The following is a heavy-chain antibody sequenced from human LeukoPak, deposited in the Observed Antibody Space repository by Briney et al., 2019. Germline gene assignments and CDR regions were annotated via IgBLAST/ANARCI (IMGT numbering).Heavy chain of an antibody. Sequence: SVKVSCKASGSTFSRSAISWVRQAPGQGLQWMGGVIPILGTTNCAQRFQDRVSITTDDSTSTSYMEFRSLRSVDTAVYYCARDDGSATMGFDSWGQGTLVTVSS. J-gene: IGHJ4*02. CDR2: VIPILGTT. D-gene: IGHD1-26*01. V-gene: IGHV1-69*05. CDR1: GSTFSRSA. CDR3: ARDDGSATMGFDS.